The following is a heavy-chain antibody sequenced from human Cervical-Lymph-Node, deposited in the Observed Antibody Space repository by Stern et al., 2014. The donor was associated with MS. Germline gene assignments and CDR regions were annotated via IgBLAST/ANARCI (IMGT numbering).Heavy chain of an antibody. J-gene: IGHJ4*02. CDR3: ARFDNTSGYYSAFDS. CDR2: IWLSGST. V-gene: IGHV4-30-2*01. CDR1: GGSIRSGGYS. D-gene: IGHD2-15*01. Sequence: VQLVESGSGLVKPSQTLSLTCAVSGGSIRSGGYSWSWIRQPPGKGLEWIGYIWLSGSTFYNPSLKSRVTMSIDKSKNHFSLKLNSVTAADTAVYYCARFDNTSGYYSAFDSWGQGTLVTVSS.